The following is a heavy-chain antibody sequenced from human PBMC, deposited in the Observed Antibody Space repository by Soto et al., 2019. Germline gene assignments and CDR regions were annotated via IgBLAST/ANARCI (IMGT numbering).Heavy chain of an antibody. V-gene: IGHV1-18*01. J-gene: IGHJ6*02. CDR1: GYTFTSYG. CDR2: ISAYNGNT. Sequence: QVQLVQSGAEVKKPGASVKVSCKASGYTFTSYGISWVRQAPGQGLEGMGWISAYNGNTNYAQKFQGRVTMTTDTSTSTAYMELRSLRSDDTAVYYCARDTHTVVVPYGMDVWGQGTTVTVSS. D-gene: IGHD2-21*01. CDR3: ARDTHTVVVPYGMDV.